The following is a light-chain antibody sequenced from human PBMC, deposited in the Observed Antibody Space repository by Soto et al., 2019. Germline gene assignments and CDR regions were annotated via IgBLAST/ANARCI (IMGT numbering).Light chain of an antibody. J-gene: IGLJ1*01. CDR2: DVS. CDR1: SSDVGGYNY. CDR3: SSYTSSSTYV. Sequence: LTQPASVSGSPGQSITISCTGTSSDVGGYNYVSWYQQHPGKAPKLMIYDVSNRPSRTSNRFSGSKSGKTASLTISGVLAEDEADYYCSSYTSSSTYVFGAGTKVTVL. V-gene: IGLV2-14*01.